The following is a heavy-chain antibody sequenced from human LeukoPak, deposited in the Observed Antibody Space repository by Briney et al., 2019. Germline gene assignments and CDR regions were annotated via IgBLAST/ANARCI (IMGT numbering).Heavy chain of an antibody. CDR2: IYYSGST. Sequence: SETLSLTCTVSGGSISSSSYYWGWIRQPPGKGLEWIGSIYYSGSTYYNPSLKSRVTISVDTSKNQFSLKLSSVTAADTAVYYCARGRAGYSSGWYDGSGRYYFDYWGQGTLVTVSS. CDR1: GGSISSSSYY. J-gene: IGHJ4*02. D-gene: IGHD6-19*01. V-gene: IGHV4-39*07. CDR3: ARGRAGYSSGWYDGSGRYYFDY.